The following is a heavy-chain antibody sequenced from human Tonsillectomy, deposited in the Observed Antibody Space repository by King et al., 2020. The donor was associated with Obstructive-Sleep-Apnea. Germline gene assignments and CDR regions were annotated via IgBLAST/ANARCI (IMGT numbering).Heavy chain of an antibody. Sequence: VQLVQSGAEVKKPGESLKISCKGSGYGFGNYWIAWVRQMSGKGLEWMGIVYPDDSDTTYNPSFQGHVTFSADVSIKTAYLHWSSVKASDTAIYYCARYDTAGYVDYWGQGALVTVSS. CDR3: ARYDTAGYVDY. CDR1: GYGFGNYW. J-gene: IGHJ4*02. CDR2: VYPDDSDT. D-gene: IGHD3-22*01. V-gene: IGHV5-51*01.